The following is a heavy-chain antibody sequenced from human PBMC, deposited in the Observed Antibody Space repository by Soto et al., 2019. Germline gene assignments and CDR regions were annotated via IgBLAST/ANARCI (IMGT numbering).Heavy chain of an antibody. CDR2: IYYSGNT. V-gene: IGHV4-61*05. Sequence: PSETLSLTCTVSGGSISSSSYYWGWIRQPPGKGLEWIGYIYYSGNTNYNPSLKSRVTISVDTSKNQFSLKLSSVTAADTAVYYCARALDYWGQGTLVTVSS. J-gene: IGHJ4*02. CDR1: GGSISSSSYY. CDR3: ARALDY.